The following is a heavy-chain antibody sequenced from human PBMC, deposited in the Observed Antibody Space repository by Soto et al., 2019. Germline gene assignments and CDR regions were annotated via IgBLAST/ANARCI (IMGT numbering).Heavy chain of an antibody. CDR3: ARVPDSSLGTMDV. D-gene: IGHD6-19*01. Sequence: HGESLKISCKGSGYSFTTYWIGWLRQLPGQGLEWMGVMFPGDSDTRYSPSFQGQVTMSADPSTNTAYLEWSSLKAADSAMYYCARVPDSSLGTMDVWGQGTTVTVSS. J-gene: IGHJ6*02. CDR1: GYSFTTYW. V-gene: IGHV5-51*01. CDR2: MFPGDSDT.